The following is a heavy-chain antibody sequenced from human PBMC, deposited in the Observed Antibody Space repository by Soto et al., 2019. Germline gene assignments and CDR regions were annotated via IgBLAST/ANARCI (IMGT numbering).Heavy chain of an antibody. CDR3: ARGGDYGDWGYRDA. J-gene: IGHJ5*02. Sequence: VQLVQSGGEVKKPGASVKVSCKASGYSFTSFGITWVRQAPGQGLEWMAWISTKLGNINYAPKFQGRVTVTTDTSTGTANMEVRSLRSDDTALYYCARGGDYGDWGYRDAWGQGTLVTVSS. V-gene: IGHV1-18*04. CDR1: GYSFTSFG. D-gene: IGHD4-17*01. CDR2: ISTKLGNI.